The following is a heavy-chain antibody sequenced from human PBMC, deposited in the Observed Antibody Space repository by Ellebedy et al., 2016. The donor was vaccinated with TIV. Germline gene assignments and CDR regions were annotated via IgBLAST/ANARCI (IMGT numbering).Heavy chain of an antibody. Sequence: PGGSLRLSCAASGFTLSSYWMHWVRQAPGKGLVWVSRTSSDGRSTSYADSVKGRFTISRDNAKNTLYLQMNSLRAEDTALYYCTRVEVGRSGPSYGMDVWGQGTTVTVSS. D-gene: IGHD6-19*01. J-gene: IGHJ6*02. CDR2: TSSDGRST. CDR3: TRVEVGRSGPSYGMDV. V-gene: IGHV3-74*01. CDR1: GFTLSSYW.